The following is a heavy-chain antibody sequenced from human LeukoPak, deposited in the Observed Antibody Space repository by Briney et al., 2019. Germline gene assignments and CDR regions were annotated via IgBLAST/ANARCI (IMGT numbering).Heavy chain of an antibody. J-gene: IGHJ4*02. CDR3: ARGYSGYESNY. CDR2: IYYSGST. Sequence: PSETLSLTCTVSGGSISSYYWSWIRHPPGKGLEWIGYIYYSGSTNYNPSLKSRVTISVDTSKNQFSLKLSSLTAADTAVYYWARGYSGYESNYWGQGTLVTVSS. V-gene: IGHV4-59*01. CDR1: GGSISSYY. D-gene: IGHD5-12*01.